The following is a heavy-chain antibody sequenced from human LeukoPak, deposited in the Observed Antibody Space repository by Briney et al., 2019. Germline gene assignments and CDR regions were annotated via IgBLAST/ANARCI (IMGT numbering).Heavy chain of an antibody. CDR3: AGVMDGRYLDF. D-gene: IGHD1-26*01. Sequence: PGGSLRLSCAASGFTFISYEMNWVRQAPGKGLEWVSYISSSGITIYYADSVKGRFTISRDNAKNSLYLQMNSLRAEDTAIYFWAGVMDGRYLDFWGQGTLVTGSS. J-gene: IGHJ4*01. V-gene: IGHV3-48*03. CDR1: GFTFISYE. CDR2: ISSSGITI.